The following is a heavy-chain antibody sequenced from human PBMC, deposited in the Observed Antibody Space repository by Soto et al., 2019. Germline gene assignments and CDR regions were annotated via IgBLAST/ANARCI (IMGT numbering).Heavy chain of an antibody. Sequence: VQLVESGGGLVQPGGSLRLSCAASGTTFTTFWMSWVRQAPGKGLEWVANIKQDGSEKFYVDSVKGRFTISRDNAKNSLYLQMNRLRVEDTAVYYCALGAIRYLDWALDYWGQGTLVTVSS. CDR2: IKQDGSEK. CDR1: GTTFTTFW. J-gene: IGHJ4*02. V-gene: IGHV3-7*01. D-gene: IGHD3-9*01. CDR3: ALGAIRYLDWALDY.